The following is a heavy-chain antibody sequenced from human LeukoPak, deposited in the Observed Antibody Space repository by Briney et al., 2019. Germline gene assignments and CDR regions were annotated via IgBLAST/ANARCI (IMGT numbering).Heavy chain of an antibody. CDR1: GASISSSTYY. V-gene: IGHV4-39*01. J-gene: IGHJ4*02. CDR3: ARHRPDSSGYWTSFDY. D-gene: IGHD3-22*01. Sequence: PSETLSLTCTVSGASISSSTYYWGWIRQPPGKGLEWIGSIYYSGSTYYNPSLKSRVTILIDTSKNHFSLRLSSVTAADTAVYYCARHRPDSSGYWTSFDYWGQGTLVAVSS. CDR2: IYYSGST.